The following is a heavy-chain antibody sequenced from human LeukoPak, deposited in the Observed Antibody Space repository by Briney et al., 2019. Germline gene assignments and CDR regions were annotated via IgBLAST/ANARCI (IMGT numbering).Heavy chain of an antibody. CDR2: IIPIFGTA. J-gene: IGHJ4*02. Sequence: GASVTVSCKASGGTFSSYAISWVRQAPGQGLEWMGGIIPIFGTANYAQKFQGRVTITADESTSTAYMELSSLRSEDTAVYYCARNPDSSGYLRLLYWGQGTLVTVSS. CDR1: GGTFSSYA. V-gene: IGHV1-69*13. CDR3: ARNPDSSGYLRLLY. D-gene: IGHD3-22*01.